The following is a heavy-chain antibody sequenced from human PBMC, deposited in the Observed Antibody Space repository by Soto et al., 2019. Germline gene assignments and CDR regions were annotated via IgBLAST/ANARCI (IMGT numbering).Heavy chain of an antibody. J-gene: IGHJ4*02. Sequence: QIQLVQSGAEVKKPGASVKVSCKASGYTFSSYHITWVRQAPGQGLEWMGWISAYNGNTNYAQNLQGRVTMTTDPSTSTAYMELRSLRSSDTAVYYCARDRPPVDCWGQGTLVTVSS. CDR1: GYTFSSYH. V-gene: IGHV1-18*01. CDR2: ISAYNGNT. CDR3: ARDRPPVDC.